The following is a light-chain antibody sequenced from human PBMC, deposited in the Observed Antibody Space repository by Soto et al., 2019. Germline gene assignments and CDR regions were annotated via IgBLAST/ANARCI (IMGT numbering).Light chain of an antibody. V-gene: IGKV1-5*03. J-gene: IGKJ2*01. Sequence: DIEMTQSPSTLSASVGDRVTITCRASQSISSWLAWYQQKPGKAPKLLIHKTSSLESGVPSRFSGSGSGTEFTLTISSLQPDDFATYYCQQYNSYPYTFGQGTKLYIK. CDR3: QQYNSYPYT. CDR2: KTS. CDR1: QSISSW.